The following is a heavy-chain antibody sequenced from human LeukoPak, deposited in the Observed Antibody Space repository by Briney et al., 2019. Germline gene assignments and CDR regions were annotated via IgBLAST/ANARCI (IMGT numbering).Heavy chain of an antibody. Sequence: PGGSLRLSCAASGFTVSSNYMSWVRQAPGKGLEWVSVIYSGGSTYYADSVKGRFTISRDNSKNTLYLQMNSLRAEDTAVYYCATGEGYSYGLLDYWGQGTLVTVSS. CDR3: ATGEGYSYGLLDY. CDR2: IYSGGST. J-gene: IGHJ4*02. D-gene: IGHD5-18*01. CDR1: GFTVSSNY. V-gene: IGHV3-66*01.